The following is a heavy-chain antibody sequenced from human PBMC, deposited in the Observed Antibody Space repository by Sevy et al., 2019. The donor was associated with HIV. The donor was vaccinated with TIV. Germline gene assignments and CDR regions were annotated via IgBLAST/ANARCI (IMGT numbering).Heavy chain of an antibody. CDR2: IRSKANSYAT. D-gene: IGHD6-13*01. V-gene: IGHV3-73*01. CDR3: TRHGIAAAGTGVDY. CDR1: GFTFSGSA. Sequence: GGSLRLSCAASGFTFSGSAMHWVRQASGKGLEWVGRIRSKANSYATAYAASVKGRFTISRDDSKNTAYLQMNSLKTEDTAVYYCTRHGIAAAGTGVDYWGQGTLVTVSS. J-gene: IGHJ4*02.